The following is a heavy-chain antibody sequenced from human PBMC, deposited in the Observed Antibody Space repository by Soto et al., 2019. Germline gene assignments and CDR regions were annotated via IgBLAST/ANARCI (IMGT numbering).Heavy chain of an antibody. V-gene: IGHV4-59*01. Sequence: SETLSLTCTVSGGSISSYYWSWIRQPPGKGLEWIGYIYYSGSTNYNPSLKSRVTISVDTSKNQFSLKLSSVTAADTALYYCARSPYYYDSSGYWFDPWGQGTLVTVSS. CDR3: ARSPYYYDSSGYWFDP. D-gene: IGHD3-22*01. CDR1: GGSISSYY. J-gene: IGHJ5*02. CDR2: IYYSGST.